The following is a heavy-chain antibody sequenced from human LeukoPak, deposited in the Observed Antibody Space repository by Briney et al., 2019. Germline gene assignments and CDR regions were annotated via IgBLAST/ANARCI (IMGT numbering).Heavy chain of an antibody. CDR3: ERNFGKGGFDI. CDR2: ISSSGSTT. Sequence: PGGSLRLSCATSGFTFSNYRMHWVRQGPGKGLDWITDISSSGSTTFYADSVKGRFSISRDNAKNSLFLQMSSLRVEDTAVYYCERNFGKGGFDIWGHGTMVTVSS. V-gene: IGHV3-48*04. D-gene: IGHD3-3*01. CDR1: GFTFSNYR. J-gene: IGHJ3*02.